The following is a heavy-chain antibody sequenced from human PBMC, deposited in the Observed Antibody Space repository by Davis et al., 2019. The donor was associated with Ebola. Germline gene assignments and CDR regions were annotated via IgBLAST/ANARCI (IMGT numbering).Heavy chain of an antibody. CDR3: ARNNVDIVATMVFRWDGMDV. D-gene: IGHD5-12*01. CDR2: IWYDGSNK. Sequence: GESLKISCAASGFTFSSYAMHWVRQAPGKGLEWVAVIWYDGSNKYYADSVKGRFTISRDNSKNTLSLQMNSLRAEDTAVYYCARNNVDIVATMVFRWDGMDVWGKGTTVTVSS. V-gene: IGHV3-30*04. CDR1: GFTFSSYA. J-gene: IGHJ6*04.